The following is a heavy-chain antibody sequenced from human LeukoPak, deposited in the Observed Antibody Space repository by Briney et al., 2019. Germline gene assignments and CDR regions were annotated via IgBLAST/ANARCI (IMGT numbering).Heavy chain of an antibody. CDR2: INPNSGGT. CDR3: ASHTSEDYPPNYMDV. CDR1: GGTFSSYP. Sequence: GASVKVSCKVSGGTFSSYPISWVRQAPGQGLEWMGWINPNSGGTNYAQKLQGRVTMTTDTSTSTAYMELRSLRSDDTAVYYCASHTSEDYPPNYMDVWGKGTTVTVSS. D-gene: IGHD3-16*01. V-gene: IGHV1-18*01. J-gene: IGHJ6*03.